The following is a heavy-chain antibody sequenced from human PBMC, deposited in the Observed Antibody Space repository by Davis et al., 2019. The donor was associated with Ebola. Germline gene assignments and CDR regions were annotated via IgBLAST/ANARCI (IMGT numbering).Heavy chain of an antibody. J-gene: IGHJ5*02. V-gene: IGHV1-24*01. Sequence: ASVKVSCKVSGYTLTELSMHWVRQAPGKGLEWMGGFDPEDGETIYAQKFQGRVTMTEDTSTDTTYMELRSLRSDDTAVYYCARAAGLWFGELLVDTNWFDPWGQGTLVTVSS. D-gene: IGHD3-10*01. CDR1: GYTLTELS. CDR2: FDPEDGET. CDR3: ARAAGLWFGELLVDTNWFDP.